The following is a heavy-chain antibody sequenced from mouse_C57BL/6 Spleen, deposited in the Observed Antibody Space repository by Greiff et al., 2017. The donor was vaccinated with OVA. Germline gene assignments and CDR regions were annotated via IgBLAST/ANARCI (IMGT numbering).Heavy chain of an antibody. CDR2: ISYDGSN. D-gene: IGHD3-3*01. V-gene: IGHV3-6*01. CDR1: GYSITSGYY. Sequence: EVHLVESGPGLVKPSQSLSLTCSVTGYSITSGYYWYWIRQFPGNQLEWVGYISYDGSNNYNTSFKNRYSITRDTSKNQFFLKLKSVTTEDTATYSCARARDHEGFADWGQGTLVTVSA. CDR3: ARARDHEGFAD. J-gene: IGHJ3*01.